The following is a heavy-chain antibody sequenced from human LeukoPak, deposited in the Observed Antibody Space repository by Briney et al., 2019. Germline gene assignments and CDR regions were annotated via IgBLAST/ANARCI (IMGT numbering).Heavy chain of an antibody. CDR1: GGSFSGYY. J-gene: IGHJ4*02. V-gene: IGHV4-34*01. CDR3: AGVRIWSGYYRRDY. CDR2: INHSGST. D-gene: IGHD3-3*01. Sequence: PSETLSLTCAVYGGSFSGYYWSWIRQPPGKGLEWIGEINHSGSTNYNPSLKSRVTISVDTSKNQFSLKLSSVTAADTAVYYCAGVRIWSGYYRRDYWGQGTLVTVSS.